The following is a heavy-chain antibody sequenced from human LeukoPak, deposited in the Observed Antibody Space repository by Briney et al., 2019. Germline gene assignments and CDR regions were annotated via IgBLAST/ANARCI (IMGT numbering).Heavy chain of an antibody. CDR1: GGSISSYY. CDR2: IYYSGST. Sequence: SETLSLTCTVSGGSISSYYWSRIRQPPGKGLEWIGYIYYSGSTNYNPSLKSRVTISVDTSKSQFSLKLSSVTAADTAVYYCARMAPYYDSSGNFDYWGQGTLVTVSS. CDR3: ARMAPYYDSSGNFDY. D-gene: IGHD3-22*01. J-gene: IGHJ4*02. V-gene: IGHV4-59*01.